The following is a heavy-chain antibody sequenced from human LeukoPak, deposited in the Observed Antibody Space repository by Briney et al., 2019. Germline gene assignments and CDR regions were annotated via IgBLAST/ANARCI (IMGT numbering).Heavy chain of an antibody. V-gene: IGHV4-39*01. CDR2: IYYSGST. J-gene: IGHJ4*02. D-gene: IGHD5-18*01. CDR1: GGSINSSYYY. Sequence: SETLSLTCTVSGGSINSSYYYWGWIRQPPGKGLEWIGSIYYSGSTYYNPSLKSRVTISVDTSKNQFSLKLSSVTAADTAVYYCATLALWLASPFDYWGQGTLVTVSS. CDR3: ATLALWLASPFDY.